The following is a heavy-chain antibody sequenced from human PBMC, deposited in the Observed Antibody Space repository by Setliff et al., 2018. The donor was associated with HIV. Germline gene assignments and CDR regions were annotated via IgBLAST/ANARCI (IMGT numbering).Heavy chain of an antibody. CDR2: IHHSGSS. D-gene: IGHD3-16*02. J-gene: IGHJ4*02. CDR3: ASGWVRQSRRFGGVIVLPPFDY. V-gene: IGHV4-31*03. CDR1: GGPISSSDFY. Sequence: SETLSLTCTVSGGPISSSDFYWNWIRQRPGKALEWIGYIHHSGSSSHNPSLKSRLTTSINASKSQFSLRLSSVTAADTAAYYCASGWVRQSRRFGGVIVLPPFDYWGQGTLVTVSS.